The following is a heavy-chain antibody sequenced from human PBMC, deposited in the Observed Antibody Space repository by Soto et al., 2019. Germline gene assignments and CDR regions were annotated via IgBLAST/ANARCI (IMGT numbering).Heavy chain of an antibody. Sequence: EVQLLESGGGLVQPGGSLRLSCAASGFTFSSYAMSWVRQAPGKGLEWVSAISGSGGSTYYADSVKGRFTISRDNSKNTLYLQMNSLRAEDTAVYYCAKDQQDSSGWYLSPGFFDYWGQGTLVTVSS. CDR1: GFTFSSYA. CDR3: AKDQQDSSGWYLSPGFFDY. V-gene: IGHV3-23*01. D-gene: IGHD6-19*01. J-gene: IGHJ4*02. CDR2: ISGSGGST.